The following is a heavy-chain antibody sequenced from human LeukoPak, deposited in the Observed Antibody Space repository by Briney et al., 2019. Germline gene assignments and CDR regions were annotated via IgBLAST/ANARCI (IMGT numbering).Heavy chain of an antibody. CDR1: GYSFTSYW. Sequence: GESLKISCKGSGYSFTSYWIGWVRQMPGKGLEWMGIIYPGDSDTRYSPSFQGQVTISADKSISTAYLQWSSLKASDTAMYYCARLSSDGGPHNWFDPWGQGTLVTVSS. CDR2: IYPGDSDT. V-gene: IGHV5-51*01. J-gene: IGHJ5*02. CDR3: ARLSSDGGPHNWFDP. D-gene: IGHD3-16*02.